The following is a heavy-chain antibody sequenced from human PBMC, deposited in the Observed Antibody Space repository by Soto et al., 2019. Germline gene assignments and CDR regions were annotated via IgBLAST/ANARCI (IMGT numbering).Heavy chain of an antibody. V-gene: IGHV4-59*12. Sequence: ASEALSLTCTVSGGSISGYYWTWTRQSPGKGLEWIGYIYYSGSTNYNPSLKSRVTISVDTSKNQFSLKLSSVTAADTAVYYCARSVTPRAQGTLVTVSS. J-gene: IGHJ1*01. CDR1: GGSISGYY. CDR3: ARSVTP. CDR2: IYYSGST. D-gene: IGHD2-15*01.